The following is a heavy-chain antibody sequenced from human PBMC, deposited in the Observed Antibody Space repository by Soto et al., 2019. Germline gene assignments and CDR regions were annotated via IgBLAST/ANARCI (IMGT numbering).Heavy chain of an antibody. CDR1: GYTFTGNY. J-gene: IGHJ4*02. CDR3: ARTRASVYSSSWYERNKFDY. V-gene: IGHV1-2*02. Sequence: ASVKVSCKASGYTFTGNYMHWVRQAPGQGLEWLGWINPNSGGTNYAQKLQGRVTMTRDTSISTAYMELSRLRSDDTAVYYCARTRASVYSSSWYERNKFDYWGQGTLVTVSS. CDR2: INPNSGGT. D-gene: IGHD6-13*01.